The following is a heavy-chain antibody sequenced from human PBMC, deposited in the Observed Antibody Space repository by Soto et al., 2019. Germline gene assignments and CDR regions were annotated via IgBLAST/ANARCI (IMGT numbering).Heavy chain of an antibody. Sequence: GGSLRLSCAASGFTFSSYWMHWVRQAPGKGLVWVSRINSDGSSTSYADSVKGRFTISRDNAKNTLYLQMNSLRAEDTAVYYCARDFGSGSYPRYYYYGMDVWGQGTTVTGLL. CDR1: GFTFSSYW. V-gene: IGHV3-74*01. CDR2: INSDGSST. CDR3: ARDFGSGSYPRYYYYGMDV. D-gene: IGHD3-10*01. J-gene: IGHJ6*02.